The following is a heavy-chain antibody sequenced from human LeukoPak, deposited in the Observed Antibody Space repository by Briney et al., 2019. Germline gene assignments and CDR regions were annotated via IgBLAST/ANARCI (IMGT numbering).Heavy chain of an antibody. J-gene: IGHJ4*02. CDR1: VGTFSSYA. CDR2: IIPIFGTA. D-gene: IGHD3-3*01. V-gene: IGHV1-69*13. Sequence: GASVKVSCKASVGTFSSYAISWVRQAPGQRLEWMGGIIPIFGTANYAQKFQGRVTITADESTSTAYMELSSLRSEDTAVYYCARANRRFLEWSPDYWGQGTLVTVSS. CDR3: ARANRRFLEWSPDY.